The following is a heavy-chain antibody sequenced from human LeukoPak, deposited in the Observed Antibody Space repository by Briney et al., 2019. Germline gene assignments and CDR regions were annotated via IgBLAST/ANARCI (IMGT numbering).Heavy chain of an antibody. J-gene: IGHJ3*02. D-gene: IGHD4-17*01. CDR1: GGTFSSYA. V-gene: IGHV1-69*06. CDR3: ASDTVTYRNAAFDI. Sequence: SVKVSCKASGGTFSSYAISWVRQAPGQGLEWMGGIIPIFGTANYAQKFQGRVTITADKSTSTAYTELSSLRSEDTAVYYCASDTVTYRNAAFDIWGQGTMVTVSS. CDR2: IIPIFGTA.